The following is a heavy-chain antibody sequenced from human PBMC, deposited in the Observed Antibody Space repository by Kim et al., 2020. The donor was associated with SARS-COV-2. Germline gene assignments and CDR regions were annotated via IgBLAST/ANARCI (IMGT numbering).Heavy chain of an antibody. CDR3: ARGVRGWRFDY. Sequence: SETLSLTCAVYGGSFSGYYWSWIRQPPGKGLEWIGEINHSGSTNYNPSLKSRVTISVDTSKNQFSLKLSSVTAADTAVYYCARGVRGWRFDYWGQGTLVTVSS. CDR2: INHSGST. CDR1: GGSFSGYY. J-gene: IGHJ4*02. V-gene: IGHV4-34*01. D-gene: IGHD6-19*01.